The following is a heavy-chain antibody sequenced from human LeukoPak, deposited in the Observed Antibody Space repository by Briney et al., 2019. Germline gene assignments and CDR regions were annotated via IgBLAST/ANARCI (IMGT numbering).Heavy chain of an antibody. J-gene: IGHJ4*02. D-gene: IGHD2-15*01. CDR2: INPTSGTT. CDR3: VPGGVGAAG. V-gene: IGHV1-2*02. CDR1: GYTFIAYY. Sequence: ASVKVSCKASGYTFIAYYMQWVRQAPGQRLEWMGWINPTSGTTKYAQKFQGRVTLTRDTSISTAYMESSGLTSDDTAVYFCVPGGVGAAGWGPGTLVTVAS.